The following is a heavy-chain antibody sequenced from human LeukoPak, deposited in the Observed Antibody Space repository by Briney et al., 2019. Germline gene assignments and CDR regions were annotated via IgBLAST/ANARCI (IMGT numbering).Heavy chain of an antibody. D-gene: IGHD6-13*01. V-gene: IGHV3-30*18. CDR3: AKGAAADFYYYYYGMDV. Sequence: PGGSLRLSCAASGFTFSSYGMHWVRQAPGKELEWVAVISYDGSNKYYADSVKGRFTISRDNSKNTLYLQMNSLRAEDTAVYYCAKGAAADFYYYYYGMDVWGKGTTVTVSS. J-gene: IGHJ6*04. CDR2: ISYDGSNK. CDR1: GFTFSSYG.